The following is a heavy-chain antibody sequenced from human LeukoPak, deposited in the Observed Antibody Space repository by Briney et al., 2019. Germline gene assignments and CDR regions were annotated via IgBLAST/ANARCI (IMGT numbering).Heavy chain of an antibody. J-gene: IGHJ5*02. CDR2: ISTSGSII. V-gene: IGHV3-11*04. D-gene: IGHD3-10*01. CDR1: GFTFSAYY. CDR3: ARDFHGSGIYHTFDP. Sequence: GGSLRLSCAASGFTFSAYYMSWIRQAPGKGLEWVSYISTSGSIIYYTDSVKDRFTISRDNAKSSLYLQMNSLRTDDTAVYYCARDFHGSGIYHTFDPWGQGTLVTVPS.